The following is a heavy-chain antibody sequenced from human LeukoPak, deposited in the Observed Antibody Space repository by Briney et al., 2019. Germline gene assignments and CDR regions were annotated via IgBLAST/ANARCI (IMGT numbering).Heavy chain of an antibody. CDR2: ISYDGSNK. D-gene: IGHD4-17*01. V-gene: IGHV3-30*03. CDR1: GFTFSSYG. CDR3: AIGSGYGDTFDY. Sequence: PGGSLRLSCAASGFTFSSYGMHWVRQAPGKGLEWVAVISYDGSNKYYTDSVKGRFTISRDNSKNTLYPQMNSLRAEDTAVYYCAIGSGYGDTFDYWGQGTLVTVSS. J-gene: IGHJ4*02.